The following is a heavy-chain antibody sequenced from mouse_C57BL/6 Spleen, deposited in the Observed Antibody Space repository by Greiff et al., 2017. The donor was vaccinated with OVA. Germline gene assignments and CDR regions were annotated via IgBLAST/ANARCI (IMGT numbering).Heavy chain of an antibody. CDR1: GYTFTSYG. V-gene: IGHV1-81*01. D-gene: IGHD2-3*01. CDR3: ARSLDGYYWYFDV. Sequence: VQLQQSGAELARPGASVKLSCKASGYTFTSYGISWVKQRTGQGLEWIGEIYPRSGNTYYNEKFKGKATLTADKSSSTAYMELRSLTSEDSAVYFCARSLDGYYWYFDVWGTGTTVTVSS. CDR2: IYPRSGNT. J-gene: IGHJ1*03.